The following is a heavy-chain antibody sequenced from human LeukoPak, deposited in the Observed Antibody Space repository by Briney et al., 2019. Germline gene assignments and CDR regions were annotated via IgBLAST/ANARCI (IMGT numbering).Heavy chain of an antibody. J-gene: IGHJ4*02. CDR3: ARRSPNYYFDY. CDR2: ISSSNNYI. Sequence: GGSLRLSCAASGFTFCNYNMNWVRQAPGKGLEWVSSISSSNNYIYYADSVKGRFTISRDNAKNSLYLQMNSLRAEDTAVYYCARRSPNYYFDYWGQGTPVTVSS. CDR1: GFTFCNYN. V-gene: IGHV3-21*01.